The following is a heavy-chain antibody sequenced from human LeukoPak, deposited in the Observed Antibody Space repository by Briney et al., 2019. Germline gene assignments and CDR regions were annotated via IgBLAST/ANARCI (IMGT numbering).Heavy chain of an antibody. J-gene: IGHJ4*02. CDR1: GFSFRNYW. CDR2: TKPDGSAE. Sequence: GGSLRLSCAASGFSFRNYWMGWVRQAPGKGLEWVANTKPDGSAEYYADSVRGRFTASRDNANNLLYLQMNRLRAEDTAVYYCARDGGLHANFDYWGQGTLLTVSS. CDR3: ARDGGLHANFDY. D-gene: IGHD2-15*01. V-gene: IGHV3-7*01.